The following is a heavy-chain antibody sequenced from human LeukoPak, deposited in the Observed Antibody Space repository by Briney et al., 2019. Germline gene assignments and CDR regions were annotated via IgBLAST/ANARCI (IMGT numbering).Heavy chain of an antibody. V-gene: IGHV5-51*01. CDR3: ARRWELYYFDY. Sequence: GASLKISCRVSGYSFTTYWIGWVRQMPGKGLEWMGIIYPGDSDTRYSPSFQGQVTISADKSISTAYLQWSSLKASDTAMYYCARRWELYYFDYWGQGTLVTVSS. CDR2: IYPGDSDT. D-gene: IGHD1-26*01. CDR1: GYSFTTYW. J-gene: IGHJ4*02.